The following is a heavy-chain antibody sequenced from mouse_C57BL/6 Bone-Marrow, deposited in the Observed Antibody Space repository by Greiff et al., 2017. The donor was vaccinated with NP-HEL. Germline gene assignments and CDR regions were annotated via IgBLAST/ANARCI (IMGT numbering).Heavy chain of an antibody. CDR2: IDPSDSET. Sequence: VQLQQPGAELVRPGSSVKLSCKASGYTFTSYWMHWVKQRPIQGLEWIGNIDPSDSETHYNQKFKDKATLTVDKSSSTAYMQLSSLTSEDSAVYYCASPSSYWYFDVWGTGTTVTVSS. J-gene: IGHJ1*03. CDR1: GYTFTSYW. V-gene: IGHV1-52*01. CDR3: ASPSSYWYFDV. D-gene: IGHD2-10*02.